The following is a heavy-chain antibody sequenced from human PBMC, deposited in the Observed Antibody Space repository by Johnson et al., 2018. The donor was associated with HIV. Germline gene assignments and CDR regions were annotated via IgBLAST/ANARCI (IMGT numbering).Heavy chain of an antibody. CDR2: INQDGSEK. CDR1: GFTFSNYA. D-gene: IGHD4-17*01. V-gene: IGHV3-7*02. Sequence: MQLVESGGGLVQPGGSLRLSCAASGFTFSNYAMHWVRQAPGKGLEWVANINQDGSEKFYVDSVKGRFTISRDNAENSLYLQMNSLRAEDTAVYYCATLGGTVTTRAIAQPHDAFDIWGQGTMVTVSS. J-gene: IGHJ3*02. CDR3: ATLGGTVTTRAIAQPHDAFDI.